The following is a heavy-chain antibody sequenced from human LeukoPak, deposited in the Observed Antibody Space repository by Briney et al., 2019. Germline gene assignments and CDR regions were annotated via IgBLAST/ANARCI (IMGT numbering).Heavy chain of an antibody. CDR3: ARGGRWELPRPYAFDI. D-gene: IGHD1-26*01. Sequence: ASVKVSCKASGYTFTNYGISWLRQAPGQGLEWMGWISTYNGHTNYAQKLQGRVTMTTDTSTSTAYMELRNLRSDDTAVYYCARGGRWELPRPYAFDIWGQGTMATVSS. J-gene: IGHJ3*02. CDR2: ISTYNGHT. V-gene: IGHV1-18*01. CDR1: GYTFTNYG.